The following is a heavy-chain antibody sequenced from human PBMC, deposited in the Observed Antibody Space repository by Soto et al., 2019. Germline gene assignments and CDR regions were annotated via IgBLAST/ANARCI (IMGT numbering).Heavy chain of an antibody. CDR3: TTVYSNSEHFFDH. J-gene: IGHJ4*02. CDR1: GFPFTNAW. Sequence: EVQLVESGGGLVKPGGSLRLSCAASGFPFTNAWMSWVRQAPGKGLEWVGRIKSKADGGTTYYAAPVKGRFTISRDDSKTALYLQMNSLKTEDTAVYYCTTVYSNSEHFFDHWGQGTLVSVSS. D-gene: IGHD2-21*01. CDR2: IKSKADGGTT. V-gene: IGHV3-15*01.